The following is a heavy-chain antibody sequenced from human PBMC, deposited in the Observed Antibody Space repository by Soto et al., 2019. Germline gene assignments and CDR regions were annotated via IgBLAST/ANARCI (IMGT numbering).Heavy chain of an antibody. V-gene: IGHV3-9*01. CDR1: GFTFDDYA. Sequence: EVQLVDSGGGLVQPGSSLRLSCAASGFTFDDYAMQWVRRVPGKGLEWVSSISWNSNIIGYPDSVKGSFTISRDNAKNSLYLQMHSVRHEHTALYYCAKGGPDGICSGGICYFDYWGQGTLVTVSS. J-gene: IGHJ4*02. CDR2: ISWNSNII. D-gene: IGHD2-15*01. CDR3: AKGGPDGICSGGICYFDY.